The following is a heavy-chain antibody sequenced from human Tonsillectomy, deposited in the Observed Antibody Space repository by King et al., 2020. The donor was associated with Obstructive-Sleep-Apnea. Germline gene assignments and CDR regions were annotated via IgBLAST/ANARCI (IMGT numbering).Heavy chain of an antibody. CDR3: ASVKSSGWDLDY. D-gene: IGHD6-19*01. CDR2: IYPGDSDT. Sequence: GQLVQSGAEVKKPGESLKISCQGSGYTFSSYWIAWVRQMPGKGLEWVGVIYPGDSDTRYSPSFQGQVTFSADKSISTAYLQWSSLKASDTAMYYCASVKSSGWDLDYWGQGTLVTVSS. J-gene: IGHJ4*02. CDR1: GYTFSSYW. V-gene: IGHV5-51*01.